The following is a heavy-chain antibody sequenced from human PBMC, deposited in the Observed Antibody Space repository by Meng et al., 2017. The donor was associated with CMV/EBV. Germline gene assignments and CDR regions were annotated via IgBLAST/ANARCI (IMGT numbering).Heavy chain of an antibody. D-gene: IGHD4-11*01. CDR2: IYYSGST. CDR3: ARGTTVSAFDI. CDR1: GFIFNSHN. J-gene: IGHJ3*02. V-gene: IGHV4-59*11. Sequence: GSLRLSCAASGFIFNSHNMNWVRQPPGKGLEWIGYIYYSGSTNYNPSLKSRVTISVDTSKNQFSLKLSSVTAADTAVYYCARGTTVSAFDIWGQGTMVTVSS.